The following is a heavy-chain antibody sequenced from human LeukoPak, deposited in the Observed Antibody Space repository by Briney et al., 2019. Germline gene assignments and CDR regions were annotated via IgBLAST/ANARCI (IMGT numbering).Heavy chain of an antibody. Sequence: GASVKISCKASGYTFTDYYMHWVQQTPGEGLEWMGRVDPEDGETIYAEKFQGRVTIIADTSTDTAYMELSSLRSEDTAMYYCATDPNDYSDYVQLWGQGTLVTVSS. D-gene: IGHD4-11*01. J-gene: IGHJ4*02. CDR3: ATDPNDYSDYVQL. CDR2: VDPEDGET. V-gene: IGHV1-69-2*01. CDR1: GYTFTDYY.